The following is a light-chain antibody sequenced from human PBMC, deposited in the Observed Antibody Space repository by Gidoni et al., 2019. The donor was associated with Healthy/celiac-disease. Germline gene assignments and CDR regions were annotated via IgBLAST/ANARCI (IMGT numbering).Light chain of an antibody. Sequence: EIVLTQSPATLSFSPGERATLSCRASQSVSSDLAWYQQKPGQAPRLLIYDASNRATGIPARFSGSGSGTDFTLTISSLEPEDCAVYYCQQRSNWPLTFGGXTKVEIK. J-gene: IGKJ4*01. CDR1: QSVSSD. V-gene: IGKV3-11*01. CDR3: QQRSNWPLT. CDR2: DAS.